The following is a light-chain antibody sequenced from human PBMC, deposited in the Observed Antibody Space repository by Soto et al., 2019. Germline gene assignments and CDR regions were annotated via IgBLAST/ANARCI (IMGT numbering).Light chain of an antibody. CDR2: EVS. J-gene: IGLJ1*01. CDR3: SSYVVTNLFV. Sequence: SVLTQPPSASGSPGQSVTISCTGTSSDVGGYNYVSWYQQHPGKAPKVIIYEVSKRPSGVPDRFSGSKSGSTASLTVSGLQAEDEADYYCSSYVVTNLFVFGTGTKFTVL. CDR1: SSDVGGYNY. V-gene: IGLV2-8*01.